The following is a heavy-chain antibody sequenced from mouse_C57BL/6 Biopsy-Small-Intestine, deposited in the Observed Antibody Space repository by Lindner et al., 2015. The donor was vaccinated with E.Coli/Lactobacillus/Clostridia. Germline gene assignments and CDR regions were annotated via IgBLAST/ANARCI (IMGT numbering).Heavy chain of an antibody. CDR1: GFTFSSYI. J-gene: IGHJ2*03. CDR3: ARGRGYSFDL. V-gene: IGHV1-85*01. D-gene: IGHD3-2*02. Sequence: SVKVSCKTSGFTFSSYILYWLRQAPGQGLEWVGWINPNGGGSTYAQKFQGRVTMTRDTAIETVFLEMDRLRSDDTALYFCARGRGYSFDLWGQGSRVTVSS. CDR2: INPNGGGS.